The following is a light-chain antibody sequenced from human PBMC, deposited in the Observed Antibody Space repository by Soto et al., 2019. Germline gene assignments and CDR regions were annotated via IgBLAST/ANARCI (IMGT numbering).Light chain of an antibody. V-gene: IGKV3-20*01. CDR1: ESVSSSNY. Sequence: IVLTQSPGTLSLSPGERATLSCRASESVSSSNYLAWYQQKPGQAPRLLIYGASSRATGIPDRFSGSGSGTDFTLTISRLEPEDFAVYYWQQYASSPGWTFGQGTKVDIK. CDR3: QQYASSPGWT. J-gene: IGKJ1*01. CDR2: GAS.